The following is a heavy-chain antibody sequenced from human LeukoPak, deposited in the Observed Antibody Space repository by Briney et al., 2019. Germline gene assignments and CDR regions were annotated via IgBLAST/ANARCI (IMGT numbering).Heavy chain of an antibody. Sequence: GGSLRLSCAASGFIFSSYSMNWVRQAPGKGLEWVSSISSSSSYIYYADSVKGRFTISRDNAKNSLYLQMNSLRAEDTAVYYCARGFGGGNPSWFDPWGQGTLVTVSS. CDR3: ARGFGGGNPSWFDP. CDR2: ISSSSSYI. J-gene: IGHJ5*02. V-gene: IGHV3-21*01. D-gene: IGHD4-23*01. CDR1: GFIFSSYS.